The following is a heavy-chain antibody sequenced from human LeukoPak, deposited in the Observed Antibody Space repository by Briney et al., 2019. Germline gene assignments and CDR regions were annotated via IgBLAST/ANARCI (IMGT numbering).Heavy chain of an antibody. J-gene: IGHJ1*01. V-gene: IGHV1-2*02. Sequence: ASVKVSCKASRYTFTDYFIQSVRQAPGQGPEGMGWIDSNSGGTNYAQNFQGRVTMTRDTSISPAYMELSRLTSDDTALYYCATLGGKRVADIHFRRWGQGVLVS. CDR1: RYTFTDYF. CDR3: ATLGGKRVADIHFRR. CDR2: IDSNSGGT. D-gene: IGHD1-26*01.